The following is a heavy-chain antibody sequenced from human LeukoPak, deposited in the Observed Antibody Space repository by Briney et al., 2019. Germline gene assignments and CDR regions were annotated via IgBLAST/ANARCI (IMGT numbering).Heavy chain of an antibody. CDR2: IYYSGST. J-gene: IGHJ6*02. V-gene: IGHV4-59*08. CDR1: GGSISSYY. D-gene: IGHD4-11*01. Sequence: SETLSLTCTVSGGSISSYYWSWIRQPPGKGLEWIGYIYYSGSTNYNPSLKSRVTISVDTSKNQFSLKLSSVTAADTAVYYCARLFVATVTTWLTSVGGSYYYGMDVWGQGTTVTVSS. CDR3: ARLFVATVTTWLTSVGGSYYYGMDV.